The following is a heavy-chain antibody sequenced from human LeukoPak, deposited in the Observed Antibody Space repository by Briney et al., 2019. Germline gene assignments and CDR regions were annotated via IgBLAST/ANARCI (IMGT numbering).Heavy chain of an antibody. J-gene: IGHJ4*02. V-gene: IGHV4-4*07. D-gene: IGHD2-2*01. Sequence: SETLSLTCTVSGGSITDFYCSWIRQPAGEGLEWIGRLYGGGSPNYSPSYNPSLNSRITMSVDTSKNQFSLKLNSVTAADTAVYYCATDRGWRSTARGFPYRGQGTLVTVSS. CDR3: ATDRGWRSTARGFPY. CDR2: LYGGGSP. CDR1: GGSITDFY.